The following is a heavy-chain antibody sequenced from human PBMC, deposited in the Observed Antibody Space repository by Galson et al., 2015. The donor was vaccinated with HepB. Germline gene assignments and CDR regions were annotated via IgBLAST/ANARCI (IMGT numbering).Heavy chain of an antibody. CDR2: IYPGDSDT. CDR1: GYTFSNYW. V-gene: IGHV5-51*01. Sequence: QSGAEVKKSGESLKISCRGYGYTFSNYWIGWVRQMPGKGLEWMGIIYPGDSDTRYNPSFQGQVTISADKSISTAYLQWSSLKAADTAMYYCARLEGARSPDYWGRGTLVSVSS. CDR3: ARLEGARSPDY. J-gene: IGHJ4*02. D-gene: IGHD1-26*01.